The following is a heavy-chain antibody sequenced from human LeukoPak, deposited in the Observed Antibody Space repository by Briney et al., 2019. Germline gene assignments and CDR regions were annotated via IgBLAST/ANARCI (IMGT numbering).Heavy chain of an antibody. J-gene: IGHJ6*02. CDR2: MNPNNGNT. CDR3: ARLASSSWPLYYYYGMDV. Sequence: ASVNVSCKASGYTFTSYDINWVRQAPGQGLEWMGWMNPNNGNTGYAQKFQGRVTMTRSTSISTAYMELSSLRSEDTAVYYCARLASSSWPLYYYYGMDVWGQGTTVTVSS. V-gene: IGHV1-8*01. CDR1: GYTFTSYD. D-gene: IGHD6-13*01.